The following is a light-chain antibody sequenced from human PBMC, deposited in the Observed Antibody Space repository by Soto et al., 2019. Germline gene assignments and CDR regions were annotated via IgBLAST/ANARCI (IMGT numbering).Light chain of an antibody. CDR1: STDFVSYNR. J-gene: IGLJ1*01. Sequence: QSALTQPPSVSGSPGQSVTISCTGTSTDFVSYNRVSWYQQPPGTAPKLIIYEASNRPSGVPDRFSGSKSGNTASLTISGLQAADEADYYCTLYTSENPYVFGTGTKVTVL. CDR2: EAS. CDR3: TLYTSENPYV. V-gene: IGLV2-18*01.